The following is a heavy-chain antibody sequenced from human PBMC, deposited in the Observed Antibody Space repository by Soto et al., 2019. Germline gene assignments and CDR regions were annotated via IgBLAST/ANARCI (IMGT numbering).Heavy chain of an antibody. CDR1: GGTFSSYA. CDR2: IIPIFGTA. J-gene: IGHJ6*02. CDR3: ASQMGGTRTYEHYYGMDV. V-gene: IGHV1-69*12. Sequence: QVQLVQSGAEVKKPGSSVKVSCKASGGTFSSYAISWVRQAPGQGLEWMGGIIPIFGTANYAQKFQGRVTITGDETTSTAYMEPSSPRSEDTAVYYCASQMGGTRTYEHYYGMDVWGQGTTVTVSS. D-gene: IGHD1-7*01.